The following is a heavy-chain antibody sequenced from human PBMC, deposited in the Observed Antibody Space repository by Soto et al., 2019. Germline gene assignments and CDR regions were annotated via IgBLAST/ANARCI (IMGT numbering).Heavy chain of an antibody. CDR2: ISDHGTYT. CDR1: GFSFGDYY. CDR3: AREVRGRGYPNGFDP. Sequence: PWGSLRLSCTASGFSFGDYYIRCVRHAPFRWLEWVPYISDHGTYTDYSDSVKGRFTVSRDNAKNSLFLQMSSLRVEDTAVYYCAREVRGRGYPNGFDPWGQGTLVTVSS. J-gene: IGHJ5*02. V-gene: IGHV3-11*06. D-gene: IGHD5-18*01.